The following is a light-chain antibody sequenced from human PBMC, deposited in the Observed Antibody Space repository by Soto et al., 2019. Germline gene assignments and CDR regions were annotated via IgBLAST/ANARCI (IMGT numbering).Light chain of an antibody. V-gene: IGKV4-1*01. CDR3: QQYFNTPWT. J-gene: IGKJ1*01. Sequence: DIVMTQSPDSLAVSLGERATINCKSSQTVLANSNNKNYLAWYQQKPGQPPKLLIYWASTRESGVPDRFSGSGSGTDFTFTISSLQAEDVAVYYCQQYFNTPWTFGQGTKVEIK. CDR1: QTVLANSNNKNY. CDR2: WAS.